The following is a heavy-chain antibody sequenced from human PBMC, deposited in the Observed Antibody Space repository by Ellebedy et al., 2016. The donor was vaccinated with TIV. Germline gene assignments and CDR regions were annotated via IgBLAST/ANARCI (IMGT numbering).Heavy chain of an antibody. J-gene: IGHJ4*02. CDR2: IKTKADGGTT. V-gene: IGHV3-15*01. CDR3: AYGLLWFGDLLWETYFDY. D-gene: IGHD3-10*01. CDR1: GFTFSNAW. Sequence: PGGSLRLSCGASGFTFSNAWMSWVRQAPGKGLEWVGRIKTKADGGTTDYAAPVKGRFTISRDDSKNTLYLQMNSLKTEDTAVYYCAYGLLWFGDLLWETYFDYWGQGTLVTVSS.